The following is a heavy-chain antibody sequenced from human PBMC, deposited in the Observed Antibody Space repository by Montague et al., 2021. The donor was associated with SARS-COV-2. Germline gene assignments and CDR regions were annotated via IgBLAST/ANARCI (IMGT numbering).Heavy chain of an antibody. J-gene: IGHJ4*02. CDR2: IYYSGSS. CDR3: ASPGAYCSGAGCYYVL. V-gene: IGHV4-59*01. CDR1: GGSISSYY. D-gene: IGHD2-15*01. Sequence: SETLSLTCTVSGGSISSYYWSWIRQPPGKGLEWIGYIYYSGSSNYNPSLKSRVTISIDTSKNQFSLNLNSVTAADGAVYYCASPGAYCSGAGCYYVLWGQGTMVTVSS.